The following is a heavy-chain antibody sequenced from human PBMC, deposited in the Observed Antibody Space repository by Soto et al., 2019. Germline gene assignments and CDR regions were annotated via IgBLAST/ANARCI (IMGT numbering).Heavy chain of an antibody. Sequence: GGSLRLSCAASGFTFSSYEMNWVRQAPGKGLEWVSYISSSGSTIYCADSVKGRFTISRDNAKNSLYLQMNSLRAEDTAVYYCARDLGQYSSSSAEYFQHWGQGTLVTVSS. CDR1: GFTFSSYE. CDR3: ARDLGQYSSSSAEYFQH. V-gene: IGHV3-48*03. J-gene: IGHJ1*01. CDR2: ISSSGSTI. D-gene: IGHD6-6*01.